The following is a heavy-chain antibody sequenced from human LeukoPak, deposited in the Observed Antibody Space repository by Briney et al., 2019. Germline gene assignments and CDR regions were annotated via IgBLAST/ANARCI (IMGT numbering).Heavy chain of an antibody. V-gene: IGHV5-51*01. CDR1: GYSFTSHW. Sequence: GESLKISCKGSGYGSGYSFTSHWIAWVRQMPGKGLEWMGIIYPRDSNTIYSPSFQGQVTISADKSIRTAYLQWRSLKASDTAMYYCARLAYCGGDCYSRWFDPWGQGTLVTVSS. J-gene: IGHJ5*02. D-gene: IGHD2-21*02. CDR2: IYPRDSNT. CDR3: ARLAYCGGDCYSRWFDP.